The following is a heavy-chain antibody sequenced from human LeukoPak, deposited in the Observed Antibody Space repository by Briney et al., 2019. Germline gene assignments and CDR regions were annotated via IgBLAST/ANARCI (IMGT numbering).Heavy chain of an antibody. D-gene: IGHD3-22*01. CDR2: INHSGST. CDR3: AREAYYYDSSYPYDY. Sequence: SETLSLTCAVYGGSFSGYYWSWIRQPPGKGLEWIGEINHSGSTNYNPSLKCRVTISVDTSKNQFSLKLSSVTAADTAVYYCAREAYYYDSSYPYDYWGQGTLVTVSS. CDR1: GGSFSGYY. J-gene: IGHJ4*02. V-gene: IGHV4-34*01.